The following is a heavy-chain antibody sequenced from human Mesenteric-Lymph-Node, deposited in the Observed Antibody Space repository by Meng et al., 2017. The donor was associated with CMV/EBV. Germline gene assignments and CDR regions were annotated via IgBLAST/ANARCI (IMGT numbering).Heavy chain of an antibody. CDR1: GFTFSSYA. J-gene: IGHJ4*02. D-gene: IGHD3-22*01. Sequence: GESLKISCAASGFTFSSYAMSWVRQAPGKGLEWVSGISGSGSTYYADSVKGRFTISRDDSKNTLNLQMNSLRAEDTAVYYCAKGTSYYDSSGYLLGSYFDYWGQGTLVTVSS. CDR3: AKGTSYYDSSGYLLGSYFDY. CDR2: ISGSGST. V-gene: IGHV3-23*01.